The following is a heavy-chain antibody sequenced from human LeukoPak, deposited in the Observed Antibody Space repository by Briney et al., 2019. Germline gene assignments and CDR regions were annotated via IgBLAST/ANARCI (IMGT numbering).Heavy chain of an antibody. J-gene: IGHJ2*01. CDR3: ARDRSRLTLNWNFDL. V-gene: IGHV3-11*01. CDR1: GFTFTSYA. CDR2: ISVSGSTR. Sequence: GGSLRLSCAASGFTFTSYAMSWIRQAPGKGLEWVSYISVSGSTRHYADSVKGRFTISRDNAKNSLYLQMNSLRAEDTAVYYCARDRSRLTLNWNFDLWGRGTLVTVSS. D-gene: IGHD4-23*01.